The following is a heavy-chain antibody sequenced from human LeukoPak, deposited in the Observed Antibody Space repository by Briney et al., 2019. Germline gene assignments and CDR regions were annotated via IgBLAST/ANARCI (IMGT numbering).Heavy chain of an antibody. CDR2: CYPGGSYT. CDR1: GYIFANYW. Sequence: PGASLQISCKGSGYIFANYWIGWGRPLPGKGQECMGVCYPGGSYTRYSPSFQGQVTISADKSISTAYLQWSSLRASDTAMYYCARSTPLLAAAGTVSEDVLDIWGQGTMVTVSS. J-gene: IGHJ3*02. D-gene: IGHD6-13*01. V-gene: IGHV5-51*01. CDR3: ARSTPLLAAAGTVSEDVLDI.